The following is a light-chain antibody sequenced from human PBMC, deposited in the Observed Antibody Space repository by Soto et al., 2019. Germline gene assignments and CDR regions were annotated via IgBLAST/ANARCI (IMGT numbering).Light chain of an antibody. CDR2: DAS. V-gene: IGKV3-11*01. CDR1: QNVSTY. Sequence: EIVLTQSPATLSLSPGERVTLSCRASQNVSTYLAWYQQKPGQAPRLLIYDASDRATGIPARFSGSGSGTDFTLTISSLEPEDFAVYYCQQRTNSLTFGPGTKVDIK. CDR3: QQRTNSLT. J-gene: IGKJ3*01.